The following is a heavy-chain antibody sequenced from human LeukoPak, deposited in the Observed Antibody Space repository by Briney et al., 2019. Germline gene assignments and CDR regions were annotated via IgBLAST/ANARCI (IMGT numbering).Heavy chain of an antibody. Sequence: GGSLRLSCAASGFTFNSYSMNWVRQAPGKGLECVSYISTGSSIIYYADSVKGRFTISRDNGKNSLYLQMNSLRAEDTAVYYCARGIRYGDYAGWFDPWGQGTLVTVSS. V-gene: IGHV3-48*04. CDR2: ISTGSSII. CDR3: ARGIRYGDYAGWFDP. J-gene: IGHJ5*02. D-gene: IGHD4-17*01. CDR1: GFTFNSYS.